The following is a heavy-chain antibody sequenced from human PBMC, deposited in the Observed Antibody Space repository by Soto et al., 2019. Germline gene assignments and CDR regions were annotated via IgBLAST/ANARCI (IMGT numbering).Heavy chain of an antibody. D-gene: IGHD1-1*01. Sequence: EVQLVESGGGLVQPGGSLRLSCAASGFTVSNNYMRWVRQAPGKGLEWVSLIYSGGATYYADSVKGRFTISRDNSKNTLYLQMTILRAEDTAVYYCARDGTYNWVGGQGILVTVSS. CDR1: GFTVSNNY. V-gene: IGHV3-66*01. CDR3: ARDGTYNWV. CDR2: IYSGGAT. J-gene: IGHJ4*02.